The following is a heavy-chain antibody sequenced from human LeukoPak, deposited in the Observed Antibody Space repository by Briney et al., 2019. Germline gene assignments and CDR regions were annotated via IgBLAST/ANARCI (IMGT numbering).Heavy chain of an antibody. CDR3: AASSHLGSYNWFDP. D-gene: IGHD6-25*01. J-gene: IGHJ5*02. Sequence: SETLSLTCAVYGASFSDRYWTWIRQPPGKGLEWIGEIDQSRSTKCNPSLKGRVTISLDTSKNQFSLDLTSVTAADTAMYYCAASSHLGSYNWFDPWGQGTPVTVSS. V-gene: IGHV4-34*01. CDR2: IDQSRST. CDR1: GASFSDRY.